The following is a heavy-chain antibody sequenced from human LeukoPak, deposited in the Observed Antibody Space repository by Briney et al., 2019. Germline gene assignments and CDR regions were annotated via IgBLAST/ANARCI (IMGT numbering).Heavy chain of an antibody. CDR2: ISGRGGGT. CDR1: GFTFSSYA. Sequence: GGTLRLSCAASGFTFSSYAMPWVRQAPGKGLEWVTVISGRGGGTYYADSVKGRFTISRDNSKKTLYLQMNSLRAEDTAVYYCARDIDGYYSRNDAFDIWGRGTMVTVSS. CDR3: ARDIDGYYSRNDAFDI. D-gene: IGHD3-22*01. J-gene: IGHJ3*02. V-gene: IGHV3-23*01.